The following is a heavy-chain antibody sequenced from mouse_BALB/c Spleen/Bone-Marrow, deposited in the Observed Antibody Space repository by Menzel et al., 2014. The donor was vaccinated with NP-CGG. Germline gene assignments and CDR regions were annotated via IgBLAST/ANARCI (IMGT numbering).Heavy chain of an antibody. CDR2: ITFDGSY. D-gene: IGHD1-1*02. V-gene: IGHV3-6*02. J-gene: IGHJ1*01. CDR1: GFSITSGYY. Sequence: EVKLLESGPGLMKPSQSLSLPCSVTGFSITSGYYWNWIRQFPGHTLEWMGYITFDGSYDYNPSLKNRISITRDTSNNQFFLKLNPVTAEDTASYYCARALGSYVWYFDVWGAGTSVTVSS. CDR3: ARALGSYVWYFDV.